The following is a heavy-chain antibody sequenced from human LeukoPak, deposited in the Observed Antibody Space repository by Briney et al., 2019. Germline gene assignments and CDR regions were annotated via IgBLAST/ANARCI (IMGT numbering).Heavy chain of an antibody. J-gene: IGHJ4*02. CDR1: GYTFTGYY. CDR3: ARQFGTETYQPIDY. D-gene: IGHD2-2*01. V-gene: IGHV1-2*02. CDR2: INPNSGDT. Sequence: ASVKVSCRPSGYTFTGYYIHWVRQAPGQGLEWMAWINPNSGDTNFAQKFQGRVTLTRDTSITTAYMELSRLTSDDTAVYYCARQFGTETYQPIDYWGQGTLVTVSS.